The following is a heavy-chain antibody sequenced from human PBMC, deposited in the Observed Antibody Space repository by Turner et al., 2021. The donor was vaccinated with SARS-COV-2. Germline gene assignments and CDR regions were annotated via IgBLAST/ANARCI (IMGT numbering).Heavy chain of an antibody. CDR1: GYTLTELS. V-gene: IGHV1-24*01. CDR2: FDPEDGET. D-gene: IGHD6-19*01. Sequence: QVQLVQSGAAVKKPGASVKVSCKVSGYTLTELSLHWVRQAPGKGLELMGGFDPEDGETIYAQKFQGRVTMTEDTSTDTAYMELSSLRSEDTAVYYCAAGSAVAGTPQFYSYYYGMDVWGQGTTVTVSS. J-gene: IGHJ6*02. CDR3: AAGSAVAGTPQFYSYYYGMDV.